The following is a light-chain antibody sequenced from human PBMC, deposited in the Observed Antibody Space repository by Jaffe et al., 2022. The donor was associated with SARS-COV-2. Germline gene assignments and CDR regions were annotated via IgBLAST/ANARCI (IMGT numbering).Light chain of an antibody. J-gene: IGKJ3*01. CDR1: QSVFFSSDNKNY. Sequence: DIVMTQSPDSLAVSLGERATINCKSSQSVFFSSDNKNYLTWYQQKPGQPPKLLISWASTREPGVPARFIGSGSGTDFTLAISSLQAEDVAVYYCQQHYSSPPTFGPGTKVDIK. CDR2: WAS. V-gene: IGKV4-1*01. CDR3: QQHYSSPPT.